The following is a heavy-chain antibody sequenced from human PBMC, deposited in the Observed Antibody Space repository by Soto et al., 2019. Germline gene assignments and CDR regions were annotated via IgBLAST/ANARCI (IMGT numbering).Heavy chain of an antibody. CDR2: IIPIFGTA. Sequence: GASVKVSCKASGGTFSSYAISWVRQAPGQGLEWMGGIIPIFGTANYAQNFQGRVTITADESTSTAYMELSSLRSEDTAVYYCAGGANYYGSGSFSLVPQAYYYYYGMDVWGQGTTVTVSS. V-gene: IGHV1-69*13. D-gene: IGHD3-10*01. J-gene: IGHJ6*02. CDR1: GGTFSSYA. CDR3: AGGANYYGSGSFSLVPQAYYYYYGMDV.